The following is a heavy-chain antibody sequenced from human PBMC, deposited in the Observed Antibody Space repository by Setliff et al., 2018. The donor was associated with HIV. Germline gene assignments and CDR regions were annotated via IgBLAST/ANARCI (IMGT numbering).Heavy chain of an antibody. CDR2: IYHSGTN. J-gene: IGHJ6*03. CDR1: SGSISSSSYY. CDR3: TSQFCGTDCYFYYYYYMDV. Sequence: SETLSLTCTVSSGSISSSSYYWGWIRQPPGKGLEWIGSIYHSGTNYYNPSLKSRVNISVDTSKDQFSLKLSSVTAADTAVYFCTSQFCGTDCYFYYYYYMDVWGKGTTVTVSS. V-gene: IGHV4-39*01. D-gene: IGHD2-21*01.